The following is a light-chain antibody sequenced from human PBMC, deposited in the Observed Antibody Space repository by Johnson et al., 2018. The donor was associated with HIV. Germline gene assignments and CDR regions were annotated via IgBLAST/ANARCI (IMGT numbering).Light chain of an antibody. Sequence: QSVLTQPPSVSAAPGQKVTISCSGSSSNIGNNYVSWYQQLPGTAPKLLIYENNKRPSGIPDRFSGSKSGTSNTLGITGLQTGDEADYYCGTWDSSLNSYVFGTGTKVSVL. V-gene: IGLV1-51*02. CDR3: GTWDSSLNSYV. J-gene: IGLJ1*01. CDR1: SSNIGNNY. CDR2: ENN.